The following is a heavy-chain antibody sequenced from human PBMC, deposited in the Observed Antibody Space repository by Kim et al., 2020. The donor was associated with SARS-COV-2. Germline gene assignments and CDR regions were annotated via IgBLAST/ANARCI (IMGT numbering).Heavy chain of an antibody. V-gene: IGHV3-9*01. CDR1: GFTFDDYA. J-gene: IGHJ5*02. CDR2: ISWNSGSI. Sequence: GGSLRLSCAASGFTFDDYAMHWVRQAPGKGLEWVSGISWNSGSIGYADSVKGRFTISRDNAKNSLYLQMNRLRAEDTALYYCAKDPTPYSGYEQKSWFDPWGQGTLVTVSS. CDR3: AKDPTPYSGYEQKSWFDP. D-gene: IGHD5-12*01.